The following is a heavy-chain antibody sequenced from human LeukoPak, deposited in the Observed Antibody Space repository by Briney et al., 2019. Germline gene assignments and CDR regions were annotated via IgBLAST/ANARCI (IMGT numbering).Heavy chain of an antibody. D-gene: IGHD5-18*01. Sequence: GGSLRLSCAASGFTVSSNYMSWVRQAPGKGLEWVSVIYSGGSTYYADSVKGRFTIPRDNSKNTLYLQMNSLRAEDTAVYYCATFRRGYSYGSFDPWGQGTLVTVSS. J-gene: IGHJ5*02. V-gene: IGHV3-66*01. CDR2: IYSGGST. CDR1: GFTVSSNY. CDR3: ATFRRGYSYGSFDP.